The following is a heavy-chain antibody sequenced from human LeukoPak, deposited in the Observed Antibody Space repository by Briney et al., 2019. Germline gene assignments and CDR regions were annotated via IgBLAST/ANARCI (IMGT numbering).Heavy chain of an antibody. Sequence: ASVKVSCKASGYTFTSYGTSWWRQAPGHRLEWVGWISAYNGNTNYAQKLQGRVTMTTDTSTSTAYMELRSLRYDDTAVYYCARELVGADYFDYWGQGTLVTVSS. J-gene: IGHJ4*02. CDR3: ARELVGADYFDY. CDR2: ISAYNGNT. V-gene: IGHV1-18*01. D-gene: IGHD1-26*01. CDR1: GYTFTSYG.